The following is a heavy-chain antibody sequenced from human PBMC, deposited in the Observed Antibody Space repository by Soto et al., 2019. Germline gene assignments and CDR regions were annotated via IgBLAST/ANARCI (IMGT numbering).Heavy chain of an antibody. CDR3: ARVIYSSSSGGDYYYYGMDV. Sequence: SVKVSCKASGYTFTSYDINWLRQATGQGLEWMGWMNPNSGNTGYAQKFQGRGTMTRNTSISTAYMELSSLRSEDTAVYYCARVIYSSSSGGDYYYYGMDVWGQGTTVTVSS. CDR2: MNPNSGNT. J-gene: IGHJ6*02. V-gene: IGHV1-8*01. CDR1: GYTFTSYD. D-gene: IGHD6-6*01.